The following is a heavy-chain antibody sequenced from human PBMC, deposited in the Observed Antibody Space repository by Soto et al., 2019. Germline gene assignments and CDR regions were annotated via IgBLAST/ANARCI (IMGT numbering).Heavy chain of an antibody. CDR2: INSDGSVT. CDR1: GFTLSSFW. J-gene: IGHJ5*02. CDR3: TRGLSSSSA. V-gene: IGHV3-74*01. D-gene: IGHD2-2*01. Sequence: EVQLVESGGGLVQPGGSLRLSCAASGFTLSSFWMHWVRQAPGKGPVWVSRINSDGSVTTYADSVKGRFTISRDNANNTLYLQMNSLRIEDTAVYYCTRGLSSSSAWGQGTLVTVSS.